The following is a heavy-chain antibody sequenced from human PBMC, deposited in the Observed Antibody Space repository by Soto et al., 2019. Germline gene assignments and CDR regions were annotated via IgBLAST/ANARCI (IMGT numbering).Heavy chain of an antibody. J-gene: IGHJ4*02. V-gene: IGHV4-30-4*01. Sequence: QVQLQESGPGLVKPSQTLSLTCTVSGGSISSGDYYWSWIRQPPGKGLEWIGYIYYSGSTYYNPSLNSRVTSSVDTSKNQFSLKLSSVTAADTAVYYCARYCSGGSCYEGRSSLFDYWGQGTLVTVSS. D-gene: IGHD2-15*01. CDR1: GGSISSGDYY. CDR2: IYYSGST. CDR3: ARYCSGGSCYEGRSSLFDY.